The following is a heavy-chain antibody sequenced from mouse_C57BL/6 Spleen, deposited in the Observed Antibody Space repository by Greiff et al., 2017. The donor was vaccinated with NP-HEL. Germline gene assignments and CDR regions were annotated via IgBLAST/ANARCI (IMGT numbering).Heavy chain of an antibody. Sequence: QVQLQQSGAELVRPGASVTLSCKASGYTFTDYEMHWVKQTPVHGLEWIGAIDPETGVTAYNQKFRGKAILTADKSSSTAYMELRSLTSEDSAVYYCTRGLYYYGSRGPFDYWGQGTTLTVSS. V-gene: IGHV1-15*01. J-gene: IGHJ2*01. CDR2: IDPETGVT. D-gene: IGHD1-1*01. CDR1: GYTFTDYE. CDR3: TRGLYYYGSRGPFDY.